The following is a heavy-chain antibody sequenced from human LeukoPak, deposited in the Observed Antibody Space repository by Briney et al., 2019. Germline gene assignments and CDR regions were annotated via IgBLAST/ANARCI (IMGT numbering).Heavy chain of an antibody. CDR1: GDSFSSGNYY. D-gene: IGHD4-17*01. CDR3: GRGPQGPFYGDYVVDS. J-gene: IGHJ4*02. V-gene: IGHV4-31*03. CDR2: MFPSGTS. Sequence: SQTLSLTCSVSGDSFSSGNYYWRWIRHHPQRGLEWIGYMFPSGTSYYSPSLKSRASLSMDTSKNQFYLRLTSVTAADPAVYYCGRGPQGPFYGDYVVDSWGQGTLVRVSS.